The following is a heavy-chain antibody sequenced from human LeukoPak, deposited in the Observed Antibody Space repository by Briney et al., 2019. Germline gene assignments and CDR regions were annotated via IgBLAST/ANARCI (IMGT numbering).Heavy chain of an antibody. V-gene: IGHV3-7*03. CDR3: AKASPLDLGAGEPYYYGMDV. Sequence: PGGSLRLTCVVSGFTLSNSWMSWVRQAPGKGLEWVANIKQDGSEKYYVDSVKGRFTISRDNAKNSLYLQMSSLRAEDTAVYYCAKASPLDLGAGEPYYYGMDVWGQGTTVIVSS. D-gene: IGHD3-10*01. CDR2: IKQDGSEK. CDR1: GFTLSNSW. J-gene: IGHJ6*02.